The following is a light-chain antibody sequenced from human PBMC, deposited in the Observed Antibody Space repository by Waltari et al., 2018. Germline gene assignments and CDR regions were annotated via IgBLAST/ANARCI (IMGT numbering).Light chain of an antibody. Sequence: DIQMTQSPSSLSASVGHRVTITCRASQDIRNYLAWYQQRPGKIPELLIYAASTLQSGVPSRFSGSGSGTEFTLTISSLQPEDVATYYCQKYNRAPLTFGPGTKVDIK. CDR2: AAS. V-gene: IGKV1-27*01. J-gene: IGKJ3*01. CDR3: QKYNRAPLT. CDR1: QDIRNY.